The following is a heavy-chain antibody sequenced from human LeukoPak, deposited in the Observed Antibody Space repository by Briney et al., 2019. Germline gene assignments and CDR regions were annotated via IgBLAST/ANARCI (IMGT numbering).Heavy chain of an antibody. Sequence: GASVKVSCKASGYTFTGYYMHWVRQAPGQGLEWMGWINPNSGGTNYAQKFQGRVTMTRDTSISTAYMELSRLRSDDTAVYYCARVGGWELLLRYFDYWGQGTLVTVSS. CDR3: ARVGGWELLLRYFDY. V-gene: IGHV1-2*02. J-gene: IGHJ4*02. CDR1: GYTFTGYY. CDR2: INPNSGGT. D-gene: IGHD1-26*01.